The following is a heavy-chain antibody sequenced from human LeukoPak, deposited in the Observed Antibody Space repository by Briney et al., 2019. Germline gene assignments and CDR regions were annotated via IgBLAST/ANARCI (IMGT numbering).Heavy chain of an antibody. CDR2: IYYSGST. CDR1: GGSLSIYY. V-gene: IGHV4-59*01. CDR3: ARDLYYDSSGWGNDAFDI. Sequence: SETLSLTCTVSGGSLSIYYWSWLRQPPGEGREWSGYIYYSGSTNYNPPLKSRVTISVDTYKNQFPLQLSSVTAADAAVYYCARDLYYDSSGWGNDAFDIWGQGAMVTVSS. D-gene: IGHD3-22*01. J-gene: IGHJ3*02.